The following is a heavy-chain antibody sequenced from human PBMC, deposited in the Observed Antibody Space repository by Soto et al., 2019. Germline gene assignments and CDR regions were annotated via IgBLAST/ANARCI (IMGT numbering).Heavy chain of an antibody. D-gene: IGHD6-6*01. V-gene: IGHV6-1*01. CDR1: VYSVSSNSAA. CDR2: TYYRSKWYN. Sequence: PSQTLSLTCAISVYSVSSNSAAWNWIIQSPSRGLEWLGRTYYRSKWYNDYAVSVKSRITINPDTSKNQFSLQLNSVTPEDTAVYYCASSSIAARQYSYYYGIDVSGQGNTVTVYS. CDR3: ASSSIAARQYSYYYGIDV. J-gene: IGHJ6*02.